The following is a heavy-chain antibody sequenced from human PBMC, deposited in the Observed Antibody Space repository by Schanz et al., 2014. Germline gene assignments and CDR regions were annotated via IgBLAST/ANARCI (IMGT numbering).Heavy chain of an antibody. CDR3: AKVWKDHRIAGRPGWSDGMDV. D-gene: IGHD6-6*01. CDR2: ISGRGGRT. J-gene: IGHJ6*02. Sequence: EVQLVESGGGLVQPGGSLRLSCETSGFTFSNHAMSWVRQAPGKGLEWVSAISGRGGRTYYADSVQGRFTISRDDSKNMLYLQMNSLRAEDTAVYYCAKVWKDHRIAGRPGWSDGMDVWGQGTTVTVSS. V-gene: IGHV3-23*04. CDR1: GFTFSNHA.